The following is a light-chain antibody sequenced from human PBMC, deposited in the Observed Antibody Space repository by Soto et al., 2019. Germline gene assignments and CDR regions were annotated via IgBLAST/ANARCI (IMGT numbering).Light chain of an antibody. CDR1: QSVSSN. V-gene: IGKV3-11*01. CDR3: HQRQSWPRT. J-gene: IGKJ1*01. CDR2: DAS. Sequence: EIVMTQSPATLSVSPGERATLSCRASQSVSSNLAWYQQKPGQAPRLLIYDASNRATGIPARFSASGTGTDFTLTISDVQPEDFAVYYCHQRQSWPRTFGQGTKV.